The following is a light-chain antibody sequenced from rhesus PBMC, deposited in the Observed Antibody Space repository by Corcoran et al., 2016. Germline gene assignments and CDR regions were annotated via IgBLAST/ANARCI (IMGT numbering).Light chain of an antibody. Sequence: DIVLTQSPATLSLSPGERATLSCRASQSVRNSLAWYQQMPGQVPRLLIYDSSTRVSGIPGRISGSGSGTDFMLTISSLEPEDVGIYYCQHYSTWPRTFGQGTKVEFK. CDR2: DSS. V-gene: IGKV3-42*01. CDR1: QSVRNS. J-gene: IGKJ1*01. CDR3: QHYSTWPRT.